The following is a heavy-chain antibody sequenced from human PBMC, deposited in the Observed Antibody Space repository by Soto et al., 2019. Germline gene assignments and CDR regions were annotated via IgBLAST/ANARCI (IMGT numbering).Heavy chain of an antibody. CDR2: MNPNSGNT. V-gene: IGHV1-8*01. Sequence: ASVKVSCKASGYTFTSYDINWVRQATGQGLEWMGWMNPNSGNTGYAQKFQGRVTMTRNTSISTAYMELSSLRSEDTAVYYCAXDQSWHDLVWWFDPWGQGTLVTVSS. CDR1: GYTFTSYD. J-gene: IGHJ5*02. CDR3: AXDQSWHDLVWWFDP. D-gene: IGHD1-1*01.